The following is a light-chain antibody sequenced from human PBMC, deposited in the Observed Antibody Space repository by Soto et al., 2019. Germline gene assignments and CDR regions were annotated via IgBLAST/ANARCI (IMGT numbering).Light chain of an antibody. CDR3: QSYDSSNVV. J-gene: IGLJ2*01. CDR2: ADN. CDR1: SGSIASNY. Sequence: NFMLTQPHSVSESPGKTVTISCTRSSGSIASNYVQWYQQRPSSAPTTVIYADNQRPSGVPDRFSGSIDSSSNSASLTISGLKTEEEADYYCQSYDSSNVVFGGGTKLTVL. V-gene: IGLV6-57*04.